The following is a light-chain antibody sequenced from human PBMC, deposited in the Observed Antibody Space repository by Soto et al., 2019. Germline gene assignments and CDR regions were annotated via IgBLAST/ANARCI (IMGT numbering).Light chain of an antibody. CDR3: QQHSTWPPLT. Sequence: EIVMTQSPATLSVSPGERATLSCRASQSVSSNLAWYQQKPGQAPRLLIYGASTRATGIPARFSGSGSGTDFTLTISSLESEVFAVYYCQQHSTWPPLTFGGGNKVEIK. CDR2: GAS. CDR1: QSVSSN. V-gene: IGKV3-15*01. J-gene: IGKJ4*02.